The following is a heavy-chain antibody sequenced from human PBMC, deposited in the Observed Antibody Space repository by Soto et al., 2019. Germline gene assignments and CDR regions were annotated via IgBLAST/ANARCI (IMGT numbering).Heavy chain of an antibody. D-gene: IGHD3-10*01. CDR3: ARDAGTKYYYGSGSYFDY. Sequence: SETLSLTCTVSGGSISSGGYYWSWIRQHPGKGLEWIGYIYYSGSTYYNPSLKSRVTISVDTSKNQFSLNLSSVTAADTAVYYCARDAGTKYYYGSGSYFDYWGQGTLVTVSS. J-gene: IGHJ4*02. CDR1: GGSISSGGYY. V-gene: IGHV4-31*03. CDR2: IYYSGST.